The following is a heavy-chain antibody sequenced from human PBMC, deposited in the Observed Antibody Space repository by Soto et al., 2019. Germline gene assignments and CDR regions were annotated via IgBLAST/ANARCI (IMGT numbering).Heavy chain of an antibody. CDR1: GGTCSISHW. D-gene: IGHD2-21*02. J-gene: IGHJ5*02. CDR2: VYHTGDT. CDR3: AREIVTAGGNIYFDP. Sequence: PSEAMSVTYSVSGGTCSISHWWSLVRKSPGGGVEWIGNVYHTGDTNLNPSFQSRVTISVDKSNNQFSLRLNSLPAADTAVYFCAREIVTAGGNIYFDPWGPGTLVTVSS. V-gene: IGHV4-4*02.